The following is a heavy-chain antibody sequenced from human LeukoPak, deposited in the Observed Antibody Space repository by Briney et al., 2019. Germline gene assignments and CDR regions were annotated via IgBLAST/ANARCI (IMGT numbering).Heavy chain of an antibody. J-gene: IGHJ4*02. CDR2: ISHDGRDK. Sequence: PGGSLRLSCAASGFTFSTYAIHWVRQAPGKELEWVAAISHDGRDKYSADSVKGRFTISRDNSKNTLYLQMNSLRAEDTAVYFCARDNYGDYFLDYWGRGTLVTVSS. CDR3: ARDNYGDYFLDY. D-gene: IGHD4-17*01. CDR1: GFTFSTYA. V-gene: IGHV3-30*04.